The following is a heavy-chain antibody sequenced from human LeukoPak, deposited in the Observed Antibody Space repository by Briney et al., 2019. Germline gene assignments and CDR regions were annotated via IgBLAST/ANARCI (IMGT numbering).Heavy chain of an antibody. CDR1: GGSFSGYY. J-gene: IGHJ4*02. CDR2: INHSGST. CDR3: ARETCLDY. Sequence: SETLSLTCVVYGGSFSGYYWSWNRQPPGKGLEWIGEINHSGSTNYNPSLKSRVTISVDTSKNQFSLKLSSVTAADTAVYYCARETCLDYWGREPWSPSPQ. V-gene: IGHV4-34*01.